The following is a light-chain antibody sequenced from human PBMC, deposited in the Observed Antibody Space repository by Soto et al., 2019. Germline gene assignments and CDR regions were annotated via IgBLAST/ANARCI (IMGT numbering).Light chain of an antibody. Sequence: QSALTQPASVSGSPGQSITISCTGTTSTVGGSKYVSWYQQHPGKGPKLIIYDVSDRPSGVSNRFSGSKSGNTASLTISGLQADDEADYYCGSYTTSNTLAFGGGTKLTVL. CDR3: GSYTTSNTLA. J-gene: IGLJ2*01. CDR1: TSTVGGSKY. CDR2: DVS. V-gene: IGLV2-14*03.